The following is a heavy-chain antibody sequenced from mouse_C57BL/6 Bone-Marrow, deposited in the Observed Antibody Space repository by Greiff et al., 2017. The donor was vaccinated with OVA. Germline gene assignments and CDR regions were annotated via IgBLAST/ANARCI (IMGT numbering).Heavy chain of an antibody. Sequence: EVQLQQSGAELVRPGASVKLSCTASGFNIKDDYMHWVKQRPEQGLEWIGWIDPENGDTEYASKFQGKATITADTSSNTAYLQLSSLTSEDTAVYYCTTEDYYGSSYAMDYWGQGTSVTVSS. CDR3: TTEDYYGSSYAMDY. D-gene: IGHD1-1*01. J-gene: IGHJ4*01. CDR2: IDPENGDT. CDR1: GFNIKDDY. V-gene: IGHV14-4*01.